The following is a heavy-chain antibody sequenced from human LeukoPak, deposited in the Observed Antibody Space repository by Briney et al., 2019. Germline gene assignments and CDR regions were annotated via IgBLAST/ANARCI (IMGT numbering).Heavy chain of an antibody. CDR2: ISGSGGST. CDR1: GFTFSSYA. Sequence: GGSLRLSCAASGFTFSSYAMSWVRQAPGKGLEWVSAISGSGGSTYYADSVKGRFTISRDNSKNTLYLQMNSLRAEDTAVYYCAKDAPHAMVRVVIIELKPYFDYWGQGTLVTVSS. D-gene: IGHD3-10*01. CDR3: AKDAPHAMVRVVIIELKPYFDY. J-gene: IGHJ4*02. V-gene: IGHV3-23*01.